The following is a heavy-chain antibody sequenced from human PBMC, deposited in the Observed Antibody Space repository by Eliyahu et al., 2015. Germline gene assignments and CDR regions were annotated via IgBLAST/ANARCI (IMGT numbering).Heavy chain of an antibody. D-gene: IGHD6-13*01. Sequence: QVQLVESGGGVVQPGRSLRLSCAASGFTFSIYGMHWVRQAPGKGLEWVAVMSYDGSNKFYADSVKGRFTISRDNSKNTLYLQMNSLRAEDTAVYYCAKDLAGKEQDYYYGMDVWGQGTTVTVSS. V-gene: IGHV3-30*18. J-gene: IGHJ6*02. CDR2: MSYDGSNK. CDR1: GFTFSIYG. CDR3: AKDLAGKEQDYYYGMDV.